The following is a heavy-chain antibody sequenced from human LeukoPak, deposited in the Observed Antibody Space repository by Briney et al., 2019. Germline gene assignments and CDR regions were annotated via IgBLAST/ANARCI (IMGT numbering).Heavy chain of an antibody. J-gene: IGHJ4*02. CDR3: ARSDYGDYVLDY. D-gene: IGHD4-17*01. Sequence: ASVKVSCKASGLTFSNYGITWVRQAPGQGLEWVGWISAYDGNTNYAQKLQGRVTMTTDTSTSTAYMELRSLRSDDTAVYYCARSDYGDYVLDYWGQGTLVTVSS. CDR1: GLTFSNYG. CDR2: ISAYDGNT. V-gene: IGHV1-18*01.